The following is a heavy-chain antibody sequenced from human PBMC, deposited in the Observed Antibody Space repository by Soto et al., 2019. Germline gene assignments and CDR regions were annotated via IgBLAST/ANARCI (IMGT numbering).Heavy chain of an antibody. D-gene: IGHD2-15*01. CDR3: ARGYCSGGSCYPRYYYYYYMDV. J-gene: IGHJ6*03. CDR1: GFTFSSYS. CDR2: ISISSSYI. Sequence: VQLVESGGGLVKPGGSLRLSCAASGFTFSSYSMNWVRQAPGKGLEWVSSISISSSYIYYADSVKGRVTISRENARNALYLQMNSLRDEDTAVYYCARGYCSGGSCYPRYYYYYYMDVWGKGTTVTVSS. V-gene: IGHV3-21*01.